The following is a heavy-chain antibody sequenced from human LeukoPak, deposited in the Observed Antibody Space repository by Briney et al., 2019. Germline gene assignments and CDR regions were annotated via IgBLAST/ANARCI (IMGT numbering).Heavy chain of an antibody. V-gene: IGHV3-21*01. CDR1: GFTFSSYS. CDR2: ISSSSSYI. CDR3: AAGGVIPQDYYYGMDV. D-gene: IGHD3-16*02. J-gene: IGHJ6*04. Sequence: GGSLRLSCAASGFTFSSYSMNWVRQAPGKGLEWFSSISSSSSYIYYADSVKGRFTISRDNAKNSLYLQMNSLRAEDTAVYYCAAGGVIPQDYYYGMDVWGKGTTVTVSS.